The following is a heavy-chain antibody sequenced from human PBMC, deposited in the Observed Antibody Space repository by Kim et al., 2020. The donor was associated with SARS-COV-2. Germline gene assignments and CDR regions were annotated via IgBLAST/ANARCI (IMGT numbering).Heavy chain of an antibody. V-gene: IGHV5-51*01. Sequence: SPSFQGQVTISADKSIRTAYLQWSSLKASDTAMYYCARQSGRDGYNPFDYWGQGTLVTVSS. CDR3: ARQSGRDGYNPFDY. J-gene: IGHJ4*02. D-gene: IGHD5-12*01.